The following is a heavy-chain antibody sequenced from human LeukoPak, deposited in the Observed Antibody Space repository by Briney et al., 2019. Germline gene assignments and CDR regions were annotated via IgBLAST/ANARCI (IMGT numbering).Heavy chain of an antibody. V-gene: IGHV3-49*04. J-gene: IGHJ4*02. D-gene: IGHD6-19*01. Sequence: GGSLRLSCTTSGFTFSDYAMTWVRQAPGKGLEWVGFIRNKANGGTADYAASVKGRFTISRDDSKTIAYPQMNSLKTEDTAVYYCTRAYSTGWLGINDYWGQGALVTVSS. CDR1: GFTFSDYA. CDR3: TRAYSTGWLGINDY. CDR2: IRNKANGGTA.